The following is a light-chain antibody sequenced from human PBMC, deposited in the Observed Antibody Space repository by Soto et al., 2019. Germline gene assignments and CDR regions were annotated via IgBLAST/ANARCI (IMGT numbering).Light chain of an antibody. J-gene: IGKJ1*01. Sequence: AIKLTQSPSSLSASVGDRVTITCRASQGIRNDLGWYQQKPGKAPKLLIYAASSLQSGVPSRFSGSASGTDFTLTISSLQPEDFATYYCLQDYSYPWTFGQGTNVDIK. V-gene: IGKV1-6*01. CDR2: AAS. CDR3: LQDYSYPWT. CDR1: QGIRND.